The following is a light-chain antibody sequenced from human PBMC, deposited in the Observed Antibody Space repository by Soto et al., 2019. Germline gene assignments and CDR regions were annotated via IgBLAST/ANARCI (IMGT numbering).Light chain of an antibody. Sequence: QSALTQPPSASGSPGQSVTISCTGTSSDVGGYDYVSWYQQRPGKAPKLLIHEVSNRPSGVSNRFSGSKSGNTASLTISGLQAEDEADYYCSSYTSSSASVVFGGGTKLTVL. CDR1: SSDVGGYDY. CDR2: EVS. J-gene: IGLJ2*01. CDR3: SSYTSSSASVV. V-gene: IGLV2-14*01.